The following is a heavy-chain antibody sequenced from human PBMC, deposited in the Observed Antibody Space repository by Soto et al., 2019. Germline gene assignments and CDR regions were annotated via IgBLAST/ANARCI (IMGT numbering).Heavy chain of an antibody. CDR2: IKQDGSEK. CDR1: GFTFSSYW. V-gene: IGHV3-7*01. Sequence: GGSLRLSCAASGFTFSSYWMSWVRQAPGKGLEWVANIKQDGSEKYYVDSVKGRFTISRDNAKNSLYLQMDSLRAEDTAVYYCARDTYYYYYYYMDVWGKGTTVTVS. J-gene: IGHJ6*03. CDR3: ARDTYYYYYYYMDV.